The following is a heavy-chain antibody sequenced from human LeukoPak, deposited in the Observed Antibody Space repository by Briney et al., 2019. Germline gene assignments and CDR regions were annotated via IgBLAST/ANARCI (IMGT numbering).Heavy chain of an antibody. V-gene: IGHV3-48*03. CDR1: GFSFRDYE. Sequence: PGGSLRLSCAASGFSFRDYEMNWVPQAPGKGLDWLSYISITSNTIHYADSVKGRFTISRDNAKNSLYLQMTSLRADDTAIYYCARGGLDAYDYWGQGTLVTVSS. CDR3: ARGGLDAYDY. D-gene: IGHD5-24*01. CDR2: ISITSNTI. J-gene: IGHJ4*02.